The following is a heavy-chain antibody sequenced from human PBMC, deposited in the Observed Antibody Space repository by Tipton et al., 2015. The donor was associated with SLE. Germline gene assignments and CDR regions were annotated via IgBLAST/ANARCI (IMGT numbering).Heavy chain of an antibody. Sequence: TLSLTCTVSGGSISGYYWSWIRQPPGKGLEWIGHIYATGITNYNPSLKSRVTISVDTSKNQFSLKLSSVTAADTAVYYCARDKNGDYYDYWGQGTLVTVSS. CDR2: IYATGIT. V-gene: IGHV4-4*08. CDR1: GGSISGYY. D-gene: IGHD4-17*01. J-gene: IGHJ4*02. CDR3: ARDKNGDYYDY.